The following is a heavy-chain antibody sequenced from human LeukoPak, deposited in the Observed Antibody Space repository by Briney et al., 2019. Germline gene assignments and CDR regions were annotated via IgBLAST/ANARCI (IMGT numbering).Heavy chain of an antibody. CDR3: AKEYYDSSGYSRGYFDY. V-gene: IGHV1-69*13. CDR2: IIPIFGTA. Sequence: GASVKVSCKASGGTFSSYAISWVRQAPGQGLEWMGGIIPIFGTANYAQKFQGRVTITADESTSTAYMELSSLRSEDMAVYYCAKEYYDSSGYSRGYFDYWGQGTLVTVSS. D-gene: IGHD3-22*01. J-gene: IGHJ4*02. CDR1: GGTFSSYA.